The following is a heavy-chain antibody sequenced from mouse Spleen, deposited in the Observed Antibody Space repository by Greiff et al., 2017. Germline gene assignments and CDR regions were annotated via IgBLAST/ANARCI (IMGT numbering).Heavy chain of an antibody. CDR2: IRSKSNNYAT. D-gene: IGHD4-1*01. CDR1: GFSFNTYA. J-gene: IGHJ2*01. Sequence: EVQGVESGGGLVQPKGSLKLSCAASGFSFNTYAMNWVRQAPGKGLEWVARIRSKSNNYATYYADSVKDRFTISRDDSESMLYLQMNNLKTEDTAMYYCVRHKLGAYYFDYWGQGTTLTVSS. V-gene: IGHV10-1*01. CDR3: VRHKLGAYYFDY.